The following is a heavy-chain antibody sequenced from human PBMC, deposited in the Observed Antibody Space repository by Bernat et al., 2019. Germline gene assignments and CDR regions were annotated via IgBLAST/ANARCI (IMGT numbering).Heavy chain of an antibody. CDR3: ARDSFPSIAMAVYYFDY. Sequence: QVQLVESGGGVVQPGRSLRLSCAASGFTFSSYAMHWVRQAPGKGLEWVAVISYDGSNKYYADSVKGRFTISRDNSKNTLYLQMNSLRAEDTAVYYCARDSFPSIAMAVYYFDYWGQGTLVTVSS. V-gene: IGHV3-30-3*01. J-gene: IGHJ4*02. CDR2: ISYDGSNK. D-gene: IGHD6-19*01. CDR1: GFTFSSYA.